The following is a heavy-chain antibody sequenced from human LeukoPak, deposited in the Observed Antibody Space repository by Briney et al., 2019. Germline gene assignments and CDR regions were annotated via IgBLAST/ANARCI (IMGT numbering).Heavy chain of an antibody. CDR1: GFTFSSYG. D-gene: IGHD3-10*02. Sequence: HPGGSLRLSCAASGFTFSSYGMHWVRQAPGKGLEWVAVIWYDGSNKYYAGSVKGRFTISRDNSKNTLYLQMNSLRAEDTAVYYCARSLGSGSYPADYWGQGTLVTVSS. J-gene: IGHJ4*02. V-gene: IGHV3-33*01. CDR3: ARSLGSGSYPADY. CDR2: IWYDGSNK.